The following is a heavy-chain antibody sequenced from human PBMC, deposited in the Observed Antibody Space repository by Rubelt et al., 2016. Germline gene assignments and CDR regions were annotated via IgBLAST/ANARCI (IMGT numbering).Heavy chain of an antibody. J-gene: IGHJ3*02. CDR3: ASPDFKSYSNPLGRGDAFDI. CDR1: GGSFSGYY. V-gene: IGHV4-34*01. Sequence: QLQLQQWGAGLLKPSETLSLTCAVYGGSFSGYYWSWIRQPPGKGLEWIGEINHSGSTNYNPSLKSGVTISVDTSKNQFSLKLSSVTAADTAVYYCASPDFKSYSNPLGRGDAFDIWGQGTMVTVSS. D-gene: IGHD4-11*01. CDR2: INHSGST.